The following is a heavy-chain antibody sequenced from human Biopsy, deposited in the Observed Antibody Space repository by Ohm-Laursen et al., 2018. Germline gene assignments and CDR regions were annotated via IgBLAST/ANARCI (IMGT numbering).Heavy chain of an antibody. D-gene: IGHD5-24*01. Sequence: SLRLSCAASGFTFDDHVMHWVRQAPGKGLEWVSGISWDGGSEGYADSVKGRFTIPRDNAKNSLFLQMNSLTTEDTALYYCVRGFSSRWNGYLDHWGQGTLVTVSS. CDR2: ISWDGGSE. CDR1: GFTFDDHV. V-gene: IGHV3-9*01. J-gene: IGHJ1*01. CDR3: VRGFSSRWNGYLDH.